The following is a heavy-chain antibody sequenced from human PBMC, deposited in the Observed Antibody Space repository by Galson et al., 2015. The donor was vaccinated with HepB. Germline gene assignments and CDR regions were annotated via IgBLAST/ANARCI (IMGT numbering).Heavy chain of an antibody. V-gene: IGHV1-18*01. J-gene: IGHJ6*03. CDR1: GYTFTSYG. Sequence: SVKVSCKASGYTFTSYGISWVRQAPGRGLEWMGWISAYNGNTNYAQKLQGRVTMTTDTSTSTAYMELRSLRSDDTAVYYCARDSRGYSGYDHYYYYYMDVWGKGTTVTVSS. D-gene: IGHD5-12*01. CDR2: ISAYNGNT. CDR3: ARDSRGYSGYDHYYYYYMDV.